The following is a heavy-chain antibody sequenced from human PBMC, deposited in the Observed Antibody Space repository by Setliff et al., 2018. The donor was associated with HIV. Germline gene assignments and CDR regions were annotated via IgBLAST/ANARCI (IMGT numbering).Heavy chain of an antibody. CDR1: GASIRNYY. D-gene: IGHD5-18*01. CDR3: ARERSRGYTDPPRFDY. CDR2: IYTSGST. V-gene: IGHV4-4*08. Sequence: PSETLSLTCTVSGASIRNYYWSWVRQPPGKGLEWIGHIYTSGSTNYNPSLKSRVTISVDTSKNQLSLRLTSVTAADTAVYYCARERSRGYTDPPRFDYWGQGTLVTVSS. J-gene: IGHJ4*02.